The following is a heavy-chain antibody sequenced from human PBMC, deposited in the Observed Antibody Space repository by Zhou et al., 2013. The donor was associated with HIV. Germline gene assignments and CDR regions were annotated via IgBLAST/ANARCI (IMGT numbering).Heavy chain of an antibody. CDR2: ISAYNGNT. J-gene: IGHJ6*03. V-gene: IGHV1-18*01. CDR1: GYTFTSYG. CDR3: ARDKGIVVAHGPYYYYYMDV. D-gene: IGHD2-15*01. Sequence: QVQLVQSGAEVKKPGASVKVSCKASGYTFTSYGISWVRQAPGQGLEWMGWISAYNGNTNYAQKLQGRVTMTTDTSTSTAYMELRSLRSDDTAVYYCARDKGIVVAHGPYYYYYMDVWGKGTTVTVSS.